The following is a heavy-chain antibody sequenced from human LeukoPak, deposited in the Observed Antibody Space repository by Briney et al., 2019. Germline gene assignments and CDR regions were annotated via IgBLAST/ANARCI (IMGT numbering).Heavy chain of an antibody. V-gene: IGHV1-46*01. Sequence: ASVKVSCKASGYTFTSYYMHWVRQAPGQGLEWMGIINPGDGRTTYPQKFQGRVTMTRDTSTSTVYTELSSLRSEDTAVYYCARDLSGNHYGHFDYWGQGTLVTVSS. CDR3: ARDLSGNHYGHFDY. J-gene: IGHJ4*02. D-gene: IGHD1-26*01. CDR2: INPGDGRT. CDR1: GYTFTSYY.